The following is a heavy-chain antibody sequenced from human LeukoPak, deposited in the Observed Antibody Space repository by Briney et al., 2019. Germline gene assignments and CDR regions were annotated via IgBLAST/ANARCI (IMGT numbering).Heavy chain of an antibody. CDR2: IYPGDSDT. CDR1: GYSFTSYW. V-gene: IGHV5-51*01. J-gene: IGHJ4*02. Sequence: GESLKISCKGSGYSFTSYWIGWVRQMPGKGLEWMGIIYPGDSDTRYSPFFQGQVTISADKSISTAYLQWSSLKASDTAMYYCARPPQLDGYNLEEFVDYWGQGTLVTVSS. D-gene: IGHD5-24*01. CDR3: ARPPQLDGYNLEEFVDY.